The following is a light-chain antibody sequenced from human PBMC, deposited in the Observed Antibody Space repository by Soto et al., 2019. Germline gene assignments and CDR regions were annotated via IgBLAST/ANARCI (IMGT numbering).Light chain of an antibody. CDR3: QQYNNWWT. CDR2: GAS. V-gene: IGKV3-15*01. Sequence: EIVMTQSPATLSVSPGERATLSCRASQSVSNNLAWYQKTPGQAPRLLIYGASTRATVLPARFSGSGSGTEFTLTISSLQSEDFAFYYCQQYNNWWTFGQGTRVDIK. CDR1: QSVSNN. J-gene: IGKJ1*01.